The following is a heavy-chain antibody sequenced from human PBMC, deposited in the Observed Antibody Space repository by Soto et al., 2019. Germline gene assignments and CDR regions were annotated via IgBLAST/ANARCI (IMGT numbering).Heavy chain of an antibody. CDR2: VQMSGTT. V-gene: IGHV4-4*07. D-gene: IGHD1-1*01. J-gene: IGHJ5*02. CDR1: GASVRSYH. CDR3: AKDRSTMRWFDP. Sequence: LSLTCAVSGASVRSYHWSWIRQAAGKGLEWIGRVQMSGTTNYNPSLKTRVTMSLDTSKNEVSLRMTSVTAADTAVYFCAKDRSTMRWFDPWGQGILVTVSS.